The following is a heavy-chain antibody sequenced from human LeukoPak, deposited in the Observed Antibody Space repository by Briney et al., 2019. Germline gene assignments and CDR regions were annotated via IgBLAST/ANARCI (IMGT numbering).Heavy chain of an antibody. CDR2: INSDGSST. D-gene: IGHD3-10*01. V-gene: IGHV3-74*01. CDR1: GFTFSSHA. CDR3: ARDYGRSRDYGMDV. J-gene: IGHJ6*02. Sequence: GGSLRLSCVGSGFTFSSHAMSWVRQAPEKGLVWVSRINSDGSSTTYADSVKGRFTISRDNAKNTLYLQMNSLRAEDTAVYFCARDYGRSRDYGMDVWGQGTTVTVSS.